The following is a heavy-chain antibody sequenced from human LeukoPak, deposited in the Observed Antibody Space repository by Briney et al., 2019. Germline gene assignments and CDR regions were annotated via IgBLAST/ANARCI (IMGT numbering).Heavy chain of an antibody. CDR1: GYTFTSYG. Sequence: ASVKVSCKASGYTFTSYGISWVRQAPGQGLEWMGWISAYNGNTNYAQKLQGRDTMTTDTSTSTAYMELRSLRSDDTAVYYCARDAYCSSTSCYGDYWGQGTLVTVSS. CDR3: ARDAYCSSTSCYGDY. CDR2: ISAYNGNT. D-gene: IGHD2-2*01. V-gene: IGHV1-18*01. J-gene: IGHJ4*02.